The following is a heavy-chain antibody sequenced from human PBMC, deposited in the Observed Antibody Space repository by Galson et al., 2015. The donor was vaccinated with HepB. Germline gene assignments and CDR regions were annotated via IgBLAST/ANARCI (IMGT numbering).Heavy chain of an antibody. V-gene: IGHV3-7*01. CDR2: IKLDGSEK. CDR3: ARDRPFSSTWYYFDY. J-gene: IGHJ4*02. D-gene: IGHD6-13*01. Sequence: SLRLSCAASGFTFSSFWMSWVRQAPGKGLEWVANIKLDGSEKYCVDSVKGRFTISRDNAKNSLYLQMNSLRAEDTATYYCARDRPFSSTWYYFDYWGQGTLVTVSS. CDR1: GFTFSSFW.